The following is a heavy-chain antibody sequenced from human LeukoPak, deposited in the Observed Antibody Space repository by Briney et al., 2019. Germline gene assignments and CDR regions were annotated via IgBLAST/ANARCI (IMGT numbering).Heavy chain of an antibody. Sequence: SVKVSCKASGGTFSSYPISWVRQAPGQGLEWMGGIIPIFGTANYAQKFQGRVTITADESTSTAYMELSSLRSEDTAVYYCARQPLTIFGVVINDYYMDVWGKGTTVTVSS. CDR3: ARQPLTIFGVVINDYYMDV. V-gene: IGHV1-69*13. J-gene: IGHJ6*03. CDR1: GGTFSSYP. CDR2: IIPIFGTA. D-gene: IGHD3-3*01.